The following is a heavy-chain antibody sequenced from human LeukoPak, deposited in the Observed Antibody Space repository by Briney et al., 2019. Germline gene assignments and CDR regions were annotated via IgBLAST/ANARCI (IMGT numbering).Heavy chain of an antibody. CDR3: ARSLSGYITDPFFDQ. Sequence: GGSLRLSCAASGFTFSSYSMNWVRQAPGKGLEWVSYINSRFDTLYADSVKGRFTISRDNARDSLYLQMHSLRAEDTAVYYCARSLSGYITDPFFDQWGQGTLVTVSS. J-gene: IGHJ4*02. CDR1: GFTFSSYS. D-gene: IGHD5-12*01. CDR2: INSRFDT. V-gene: IGHV3-48*04.